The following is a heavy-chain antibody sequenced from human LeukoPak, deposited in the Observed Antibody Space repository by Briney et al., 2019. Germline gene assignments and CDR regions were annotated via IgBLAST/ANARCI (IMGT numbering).Heavy chain of an antibody. CDR2: ISRSGTYV. V-gene: IGHV3-21*01. D-gene: IGHD3-9*01. J-gene: IGHJ3*02. CDR3: ARASSKQLAGYLPDGFDI. Sequence: GGSLRLSCAASGFTFSSYSMNWVRQAPGKGLEWVSSISRSGTYVYHADSVKGRFTISRDNAKNSLSLQMNSLRADDAAVYYCARASSKQLAGYLPDGFDIWGQRTMVTVSS. CDR1: GFTFSSYS.